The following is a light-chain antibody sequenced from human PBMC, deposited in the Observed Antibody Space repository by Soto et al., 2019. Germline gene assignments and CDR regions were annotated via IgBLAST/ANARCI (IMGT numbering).Light chain of an antibody. CDR1: QSVGNS. CDR2: DAS. CDR3: QHRSDWPS. V-gene: IGKV3-11*01. Sequence: EIVLTQSPATLSLSPGERVTLSCRASQSVGNSLAWYQQKPGKAPRILMYDASSRATGIAARFSGSGYGTDFTLTISRLEPEDFAVYYCQHRSDWPSFGQGTRLEIK. J-gene: IGKJ5*01.